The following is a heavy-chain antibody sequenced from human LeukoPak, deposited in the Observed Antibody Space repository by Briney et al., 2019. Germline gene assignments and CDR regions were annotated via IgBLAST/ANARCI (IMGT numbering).Heavy chain of an antibody. V-gene: IGHV4-34*01. Sequence: SETLSLTCAVYGGSFSGYYWSWIRQPPGKGLEWIGEINHSGSTNYNPSLKSRVTVSVDTSKNQFSLKLSSVTAADTAVYYCARGLYGGNSHRGWYFDLWGRGTLVTVSS. J-gene: IGHJ2*01. CDR1: GGSFSGYY. CDR2: INHSGST. D-gene: IGHD4-23*01. CDR3: ARGLYGGNSHRGWYFDL.